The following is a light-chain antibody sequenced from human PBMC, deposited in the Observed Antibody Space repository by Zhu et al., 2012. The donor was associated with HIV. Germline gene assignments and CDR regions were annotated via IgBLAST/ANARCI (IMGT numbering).Light chain of an antibody. CDR2: KAS. V-gene: IGKV1-5*03. CDR3: QQYNSYLT. CDR1: QSISSW. J-gene: IGKJ2*01. Sequence: DIQLTQSPSFLSASVGDRVTITCRASQSISSWLAWYQQKPGKAPKLLIYKASSLESGVPSRFSGSGSGTEFTLTISSLQPDDFATYYCQQYNSYLTFGQGTKLEIK.